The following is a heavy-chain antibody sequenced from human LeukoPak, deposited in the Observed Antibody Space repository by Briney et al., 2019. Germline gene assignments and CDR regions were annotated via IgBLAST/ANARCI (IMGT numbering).Heavy chain of an antibody. D-gene: IGHD3-16*02. J-gene: IGHJ4*02. CDR1: GGSFSGYY. V-gene: IGHV4-34*01. CDR2: INHSGST. Sequence: PSETLSLTCAVYGGSFSGYYWSWIRQPPGKGLEWIGEINHSGSTNYNPSHKSRVTISVDTSKNQFSLKLSSVTAADTAVYYCARVGRYDYVWGSYRYRGTFDYWGQGTLVTVSS. CDR3: ARVGRYDYVWGSYRYRGTFDY.